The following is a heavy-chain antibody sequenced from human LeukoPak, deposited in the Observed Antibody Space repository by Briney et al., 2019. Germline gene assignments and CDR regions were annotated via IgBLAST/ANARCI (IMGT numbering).Heavy chain of an antibody. V-gene: IGHV1-3*03. D-gene: IGHD6-6*01. CDR3: ARGSSSSWSYYYMDV. CDR2: INAGYGDT. CDR1: GYTFTTYA. Sequence: GASVKVSCKASGYTFTTYAMHWVRQAPGQRLEWMGWINAGYGDTKYSQEFQGRVTITWDTSANTAYMDLSSLTSEDMAVYYCARGSSSSWSYYYMDVWGEGTTVTVSS. J-gene: IGHJ6*03.